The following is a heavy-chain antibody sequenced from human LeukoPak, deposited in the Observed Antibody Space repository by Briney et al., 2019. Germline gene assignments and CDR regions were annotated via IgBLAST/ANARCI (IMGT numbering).Heavy chain of an antibody. V-gene: IGHV1-2*02. D-gene: IGHD3-22*01. CDR1: GYTFTGYY. CDR3: AGAGARNYYDSSGSFDY. CDR2: INPNSGGT. Sequence: ASVKVSCKASGYTFTGYYMHWVRQAPGQGLEWMGWINPNSGGTNYAQKLQGRVTMTRDTSISTAYMELSRLRSDDTAVYYCAGAGARNYYDSSGSFDYWGQGTLVTVSS. J-gene: IGHJ4*02.